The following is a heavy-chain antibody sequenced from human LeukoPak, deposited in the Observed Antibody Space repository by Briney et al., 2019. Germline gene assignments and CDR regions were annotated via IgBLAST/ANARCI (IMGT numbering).Heavy chain of an antibody. CDR3: ARDLYKWSGNWFDP. Sequence: SETLSLTCTVSGGSISSYYWGWIRQPPGKGLEWIGYIYYSGSTNYNPSLKSRVTISVDTSKNQFSLKLSSVTAADTAVYYCARDLYKWSGNWFDPWGQGTLVTVSS. CDR1: GGSISSYY. J-gene: IGHJ5*02. D-gene: IGHD3-3*01. CDR2: IYYSGST. V-gene: IGHV4-59*01.